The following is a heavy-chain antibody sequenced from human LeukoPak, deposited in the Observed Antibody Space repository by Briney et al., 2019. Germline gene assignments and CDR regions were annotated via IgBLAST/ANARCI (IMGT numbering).Heavy chain of an antibody. J-gene: IGHJ5*02. Sequence: SETLSLTCAVYGGSFSGYYWSWIRQPPGKGLEWIGEINHSGSTNYNPSLKSRVTISVDTSKKQFSLKLNSVTAADTAMYYCARDSGTTGEVRFDPWGQGILVTVSA. CDR1: GGSFSGYY. CDR3: ARDSGTTGEVRFDP. CDR2: INHSGST. D-gene: IGHD4-17*01. V-gene: IGHV4-34*01.